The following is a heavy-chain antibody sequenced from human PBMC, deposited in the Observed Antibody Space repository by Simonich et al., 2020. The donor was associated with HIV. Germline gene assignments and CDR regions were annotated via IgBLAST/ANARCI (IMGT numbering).Heavy chain of an antibody. CDR1: GFTFSSYG. V-gene: IGHV3-33*01. J-gene: IGHJ4*02. CDR3: ARDQAIGTYDY. D-gene: IGHD1-1*01. Sequence: QVQLVESGGGVVQPGRSLTLSCAASGFTFSSYGMHWVRQAPGKGLGGVEVIWYDGSNKYYADSVKGRFTISRDDSKNTLYLQMNSLRAEDTAVYYCARDQAIGTYDYWGQGTLVTVSS. CDR2: IWYDGSNK.